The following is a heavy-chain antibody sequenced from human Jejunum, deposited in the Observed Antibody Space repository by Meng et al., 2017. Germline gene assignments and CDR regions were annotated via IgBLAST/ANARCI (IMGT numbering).Heavy chain of an antibody. V-gene: IGHV4-4*07. J-gene: IGHJ4*02. CDR2: IYTSGST. Sequence: SETLSLTCTVSGGSLSRHYWTWIRQPAGKGLEWIGRIYTSGSTNYNASLESRVSLSLDTSKNQISLKLTSVTAADAGVYDCARDAPNIGAYYGPFDSWGQGTLVTVSS. CDR1: GGSLSRHY. D-gene: IGHD1-26*01. CDR3: ARDAPNIGAYYGPFDS.